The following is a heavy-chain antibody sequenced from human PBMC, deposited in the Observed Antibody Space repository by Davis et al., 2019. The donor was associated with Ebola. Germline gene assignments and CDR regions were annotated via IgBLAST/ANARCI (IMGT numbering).Heavy chain of an antibody. D-gene: IGHD3-10*01. Sequence: MPSETLSLTCTVSGGSINNYFWRWIRQPPGKGLEWIGSMYYSWSTYYNPSLKSRVTISVDTSKNQFSLKLSSVTAADTAVYYCASLLTYYYGSGIYSSPYYFDYWGQGTLVTVSS. CDR3: ASLLTYYYGSGIYSSPYYFDY. CDR1: GGSINNYF. CDR2: MYYSWST. J-gene: IGHJ4*02. V-gene: IGHV4-59*05.